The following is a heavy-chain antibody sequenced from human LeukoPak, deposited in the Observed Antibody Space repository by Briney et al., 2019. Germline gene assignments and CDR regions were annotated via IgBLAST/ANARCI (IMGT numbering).Heavy chain of an antibody. J-gene: IGHJ4*02. D-gene: IGHD3-16*01. Sequence: GETLTLSCSTSRSTLTTHIMHWVRQAPGKGLEWLALINHDGLITHYADSVEGRSTIARDNSKNVALLQTDGPRDDATVIYFWAREWGSIGYAGFFGSWGPGTLVAVSS. V-gene: IGHV3-33*08. CDR2: INHDGLIT. CDR1: RSTLTTHI. CDR3: AREWGSIGYAGFFGS.